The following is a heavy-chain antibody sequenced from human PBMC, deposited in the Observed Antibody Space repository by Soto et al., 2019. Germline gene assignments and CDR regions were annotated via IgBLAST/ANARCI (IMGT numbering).Heavy chain of an antibody. Sequence: GGSLRLSCVVPGSIFIGYGMHWVRQAPGKGLEWVAVIWHDGSEIYYADSVKGRFTISRDSSKNTLYLKMNSLRAEDTAVYYCAREGIGGTAFRGFLDNWGQETLVTASS. CDR1: GSIFIGYG. CDR2: IWHDGSEI. V-gene: IGHV3-33*01. D-gene: IGHD1-7*01. CDR3: AREGIGGTAFRGFLDN. J-gene: IGHJ4*02.